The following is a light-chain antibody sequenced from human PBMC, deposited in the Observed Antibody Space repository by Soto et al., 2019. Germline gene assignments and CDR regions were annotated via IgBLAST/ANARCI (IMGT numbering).Light chain of an antibody. V-gene: IGKV3-15*01. CDR2: GAS. CDR1: QSVGSN. J-gene: IGKJ1*01. CDR3: QQYGSSPQT. Sequence: EIVMTQSPATLSVSPGGRATLSCRASQSVGSNVAWYQQKPGQAPRLLIYGASTRATGIPARFSGSGSGTEFTLTISSLQSEDFVVYYCQQYGSSPQTFGQGTKVEIK.